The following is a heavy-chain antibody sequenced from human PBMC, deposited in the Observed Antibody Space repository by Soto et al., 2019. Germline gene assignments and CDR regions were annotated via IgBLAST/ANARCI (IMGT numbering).Heavy chain of an antibody. Sequence: PSETLSLTCTVSGGSISSYYWSWIRQPPGKGLEWIGYIYYSGITNYNPSLKSRVTISVDTSKNQFSLKWSSVTAADTAVYYCARYKSNYYYGMDVWGQGTTVT. CDR3: ARYKSNYYYGMDV. V-gene: IGHV4-59*01. CDR2: IYYSGIT. D-gene: IGHD1-20*01. J-gene: IGHJ6*02. CDR1: GGSISSYY.